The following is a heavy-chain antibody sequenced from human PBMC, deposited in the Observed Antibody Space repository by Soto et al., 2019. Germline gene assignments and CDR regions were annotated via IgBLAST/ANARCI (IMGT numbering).Heavy chain of an antibody. D-gene: IGHD3-22*01. Sequence: SEPLSHTYTVAEGNIISGDYYWSWDRQSPGNWLEWIGEIYHSGTSNYNPSLKSRVTISLDKSKNQFSLKLSSVTAADTAVYYCARDVGYHYDGSPSGQFDFWGQGTLVT. CDR2: IYHSGTS. V-gene: IGHV4-4*02. J-gene: IGHJ4*02. CDR1: EGNIISGDYY. CDR3: ARDVGYHYDGSPSGQFDF.